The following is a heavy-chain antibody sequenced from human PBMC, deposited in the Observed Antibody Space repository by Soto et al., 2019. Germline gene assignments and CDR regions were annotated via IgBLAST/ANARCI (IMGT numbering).Heavy chain of an antibody. CDR2: IIPIFGTA. CDR1: GGTFSSYA. Sequence: ASGKVCCKASGGTFSSYAISWVRQAPGQGLEWMGGIIPIFGTANYAQKFQGRVTITADESTSTAYMELSSLRSEDTAVYYCARVVLNSSSWSRSFDYWGPGTLVPVSS. J-gene: IGHJ4*02. CDR3: ARVVLNSSSWSRSFDY. V-gene: IGHV1-69*13. D-gene: IGHD6-13*01.